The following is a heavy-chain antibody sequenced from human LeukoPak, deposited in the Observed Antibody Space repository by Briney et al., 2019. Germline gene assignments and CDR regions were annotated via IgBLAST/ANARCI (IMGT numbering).Heavy chain of an antibody. CDR1: GFTFNTYT. V-gene: IGHV3-21*01. D-gene: IGHD3-9*01. J-gene: IGHJ4*02. Sequence: GGSLRLSCAASGFTFNTYTMNWVRQAPGKGLEWVSSISTSSSYIHYADSVKGRFTISRDNAKNSLFLQMNSLRAEDTAVYYCARDGDILTGHYKFYFDYWGQGSPVTVSS. CDR3: ARDGDILTGHYKFYFDY. CDR2: ISTSSSYI.